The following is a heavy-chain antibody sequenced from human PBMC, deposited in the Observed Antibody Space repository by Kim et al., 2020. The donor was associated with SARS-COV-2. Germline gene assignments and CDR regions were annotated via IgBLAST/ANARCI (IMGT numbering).Heavy chain of an antibody. J-gene: IGHJ4*02. CDR2: MSYDGSNK. D-gene: IGHD6-13*01. CDR1: GFTFSSYG. V-gene: IGHV3-30*18. Sequence: GGSLRLSCVASGFTFSSYGMHWVRQAPGKGLEWVAFMSYDGSNKYFADSVKGRFTISRDNSKNTVYLQMNSLRAEDTAVYYCAKDGGSSWYGASQPYFDSWGQGTLLTVSS. CDR3: AKDGGSSWYGASQPYFDS.